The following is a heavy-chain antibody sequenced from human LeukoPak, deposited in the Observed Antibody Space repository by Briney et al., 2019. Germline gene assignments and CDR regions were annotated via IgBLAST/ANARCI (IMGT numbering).Heavy chain of an antibody. CDR2: IKQDGSEK. CDR3: ARDLPDY. CDR1: GGSFSGYY. V-gene: IGHV3-7*01. J-gene: IGHJ4*02. Sequence: PSETLSLTCAVYGGSFSGYYWSWIRQPPGKGLEWVANIKQDGSEKYYVDSVKGRFTISRDNAKNSLYLQMNSLRAEDTAVYYCARDLPDYWGQGTLVAVSS.